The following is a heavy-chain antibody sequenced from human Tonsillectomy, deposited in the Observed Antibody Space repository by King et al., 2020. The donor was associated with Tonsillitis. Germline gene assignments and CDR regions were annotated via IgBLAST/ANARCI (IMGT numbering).Heavy chain of an antibody. J-gene: IGHJ4*02. V-gene: IGHV4-34*01. CDR2: INHCGSA. CDR1: GGSFSGYY. Sequence: VQLQQWGAGLFKPSETLSLTCAVYGGSFSGYYWSWIRQPPGKGLEWIGEINHCGSANYNPPLKRRVTISDDTAKNQFSLKLGPVTAADTAVYYCARGAEKSLRKKYQFFFWRQGTLVTVSS. CDR3: ARGAEKSLRKKYQFFF. D-gene: IGHD5-12*01.